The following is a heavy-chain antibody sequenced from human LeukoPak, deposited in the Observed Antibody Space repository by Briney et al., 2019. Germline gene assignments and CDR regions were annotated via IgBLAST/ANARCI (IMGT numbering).Heavy chain of an antibody. J-gene: IGHJ6*04. CDR3: ARGPLIAVAANYYYYGMDV. V-gene: IGHV3-48*04. Sequence: DPGGSLRLSCAASGFTFSNYGMNWVRQAPGKGLEWVSYISSSGSTIYYADSVKGRFTISRDNAKNSLYLQMNSLRAEDTAVYYCARGPLIAVAANYYYYGMDVWGKGTTVTVSS. D-gene: IGHD6-19*01. CDR1: GFTFSNYG. CDR2: ISSSGSTI.